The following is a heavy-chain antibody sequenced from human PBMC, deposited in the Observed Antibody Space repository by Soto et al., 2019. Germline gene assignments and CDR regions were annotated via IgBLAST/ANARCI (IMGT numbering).Heavy chain of an antibody. CDR2: ISGSGGST. CDR3: AKVGYYDYVWGSYRPDDAFDI. D-gene: IGHD3-16*01. J-gene: IGHJ3*02. V-gene: IGHV3-23*01. CDR1: GFTFSSYA. Sequence: GGSLRLSCAASGFTFSSYAMSWVRQAPGKGLEWVSAISGSGGSTYYADSVKGRFTISRDNSKNTLYLQMNSLRAEDAAVYYCAKVGYYDYVWGSYRPDDAFDIWGQGTMVTVS.